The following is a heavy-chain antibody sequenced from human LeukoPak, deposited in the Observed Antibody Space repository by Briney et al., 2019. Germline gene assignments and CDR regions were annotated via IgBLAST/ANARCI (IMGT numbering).Heavy chain of an antibody. CDR3: ARGCITASWCMVD. CDR1: GGSISSYY. J-gene: IGHJ4*02. CDR2: IYYSGST. V-gene: IGHV4-59*01. Sequence: SETLSLTCTASGGSISSYYWSWIRQPPGKGLEWIGYIYYSGSTNYNPSLKSRVTISVDTSKNQFSLKLSSVTAADTAVYYCARGCITASWCMVDWGQGTLVTVSS. D-gene: IGHD1-20*01.